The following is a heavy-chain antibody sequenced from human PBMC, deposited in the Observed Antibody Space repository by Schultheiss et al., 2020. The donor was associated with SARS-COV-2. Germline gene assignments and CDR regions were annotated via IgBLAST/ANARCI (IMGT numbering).Heavy chain of an antibody. D-gene: IGHD5-24*01. J-gene: IGHJ4*02. CDR1: GFTFSSYG. CDR3: AKDHQRWLQSGVVLNPEFDY. V-gene: IGHV3-30*18. CDR2: ISYDGSNK. Sequence: LKISCAASGFTFSSYGMHWVRQAPGKGLEWVAVISYDGSNKYYADSVKGRFTISRDNSKNTLYLQMNSLRAEDTAVYYCAKDHQRWLQSGVVLNPEFDYWGQGTLVTVSS.